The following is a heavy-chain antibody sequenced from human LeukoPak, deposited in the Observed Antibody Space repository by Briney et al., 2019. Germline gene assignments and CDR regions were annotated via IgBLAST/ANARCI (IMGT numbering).Heavy chain of an antibody. V-gene: IGHV3-15*01. D-gene: IGHD3-16*02. CDR3: TTWVRLGELSFYPYFDY. CDR1: GLTFRNAW. J-gene: IGHJ4*02. Sequence: GGSLRLSCAASGLTFRNAWMSWVRQAPGKGLEWVGRIKSKSDGGTTDYATPVKGRFTISRDDSKNTLYLQMNSLKTEDTAVYYCTTWVRLGELSFYPYFDYWGQGTLVTVSS. CDR2: IKSKSDGGTT.